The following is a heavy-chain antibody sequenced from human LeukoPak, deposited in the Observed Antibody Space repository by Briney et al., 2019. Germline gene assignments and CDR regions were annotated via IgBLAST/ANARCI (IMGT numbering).Heavy chain of an antibody. CDR1: GFIFSSYP. J-gene: IGHJ4*02. Sequence: GGSLRLSCAASGFIFSSYPMSWVRRAPGKGLEWISAISISDSTYYTDSVKGRFTISRDNSKNTLYLQMNSLRAEDTAVYYCALSGGSNWYGLECWGQGTLVTVSS. D-gene: IGHD6-13*01. CDR3: ALSGGSNWYGLEC. CDR2: ISISDST. V-gene: IGHV3-23*01.